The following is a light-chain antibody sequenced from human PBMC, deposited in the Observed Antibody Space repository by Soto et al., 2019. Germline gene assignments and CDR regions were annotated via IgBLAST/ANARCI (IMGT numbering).Light chain of an antibody. CDR2: AAS. Sequence: EIVVTQSPGTQSLSPGERATLSCRASQRVSRSYVAWYQLKPGQAPRLLISAASSRATGIPDRFSGGGSGTEFHLIISRLEPEDFAVYYCQLYGDSSYTFGQGTKLEVK. J-gene: IGKJ2*01. CDR1: QRVSRSY. CDR3: QLYGDSSYT. V-gene: IGKV3-20*01.